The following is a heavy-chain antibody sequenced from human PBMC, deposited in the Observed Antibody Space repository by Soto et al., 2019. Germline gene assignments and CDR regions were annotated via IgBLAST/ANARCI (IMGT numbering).Heavy chain of an antibody. V-gene: IGHV3-23*01. CDR3: VKEQTGHSYSDY. Sequence: QPGGSLRLSCVASGFTFNNYAMSWVRQAPGKGLEWVSAISESGDRTYYADSVKGRFTISRDNSKNTLYLQVNSLRTEDTAIYYCVKEQTGHSYSDYWGQGTLVTVSS. CDR1: GFTFNNYA. D-gene: IGHD5-12*01. J-gene: IGHJ4*02. CDR2: ISESGDRT.